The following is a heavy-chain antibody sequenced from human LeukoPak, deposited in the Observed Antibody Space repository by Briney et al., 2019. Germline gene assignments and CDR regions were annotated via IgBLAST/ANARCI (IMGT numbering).Heavy chain of an antibody. Sequence: GGSLRLSCAAYGFTFNNYAMNWVRQAPGRGPEWVSAVTASGGDTFYEDSVKGRFTISRDNSKNTLSLQMNSLRVEDTALYYCAKSRAPPTTLLFDYWGQGILVTVSS. CDR2: VTASGGDT. CDR3: AKSRAPPTTLLFDY. D-gene: IGHD1-1*01. V-gene: IGHV3-23*01. CDR1: GFTFNNYA. J-gene: IGHJ4*02.